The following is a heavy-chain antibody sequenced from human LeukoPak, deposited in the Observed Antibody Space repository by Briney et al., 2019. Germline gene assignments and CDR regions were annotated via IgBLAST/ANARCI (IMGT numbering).Heavy chain of an antibody. V-gene: IGHV3-23*01. CDR3: ASDTVTTRFDY. D-gene: IGHD4-17*01. Sequence: GGSLRLSCAASGFTVSSNYMSWVRQAPGKGLEWVSTVSGSGSSTYYADSVKGRFTISRDNSKNTLYLQMNSLRADDTALYYCASDTVTTRFDYWGQGTLVTVSS. CDR2: VSGSGSST. J-gene: IGHJ4*02. CDR1: GFTVSSNY.